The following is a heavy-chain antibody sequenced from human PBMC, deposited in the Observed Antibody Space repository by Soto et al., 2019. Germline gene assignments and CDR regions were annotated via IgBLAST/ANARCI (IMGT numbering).Heavy chain of an antibody. Sequence: QITLKESGPTLVRPTQTLTLTCAFSGFSLSTSGVGVGWIRQPPGKALEWLAVIYWDDSKHYSPSLRSRLTIPKDPHKNLVVLTMTNMDPMDTGTYSCDHKGPEAWPLDPWGQGTLVTVSS. J-gene: IGHJ5*02. CDR2: IYWDDSK. V-gene: IGHV2-5*02. CDR3: DHKGPEAWPLDP. CDR1: GFSLSTSGVG.